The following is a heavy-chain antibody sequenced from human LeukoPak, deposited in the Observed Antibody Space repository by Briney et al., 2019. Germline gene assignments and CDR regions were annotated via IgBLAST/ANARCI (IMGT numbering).Heavy chain of an antibody. D-gene: IGHD6-19*01. CDR3: ARDARITVAGLYYDY. CDR2: IYYSGST. CDR1: GGSISSSSYY. J-gene: IGHJ4*02. Sequence: SETLSLTCTVSGGSISSSSYYWGWIRQPPGKGLEWIGSIYYSGSTYYNPSLKSRVTISVDTSKNQFSLKLNSMTAADTAVYYCARDARITVAGLYYDYWGQGTLVTVSS. V-gene: IGHV4-39*07.